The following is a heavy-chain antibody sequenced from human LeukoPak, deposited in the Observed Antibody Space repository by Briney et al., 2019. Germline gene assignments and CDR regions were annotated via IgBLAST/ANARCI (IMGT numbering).Heavy chain of an antibody. J-gene: IGHJ4*02. CDR2: VCSDGGSQ. CDR3: ARRRDACSGNSCYSFDF. CDR1: GFTFSTYG. V-gene: IGHV3-30*03. D-gene: IGHD2-15*01. Sequence: GGPLRLSCVASGFTFSTYGLHWVRKAPAKGMEWVAVVCSDGGSQYCAGSVKDRFTISRDNSKNTLYLQMNNLRAEDTAAYYCARRRDACSGNSCYSFDFWGQGTLVTVSS.